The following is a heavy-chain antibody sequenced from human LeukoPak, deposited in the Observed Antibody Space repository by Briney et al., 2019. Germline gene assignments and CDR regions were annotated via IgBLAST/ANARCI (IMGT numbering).Heavy chain of an antibody. V-gene: IGHV3-23*01. J-gene: IGHJ5*02. CDR2: ITGSGSRT. CDR1: GFTFSTYA. CDR3: AKATGYDYGSWFDP. D-gene: IGHD5-12*01. Sequence: GGSLRLSCAASGFTFSTYAMSWVRQAPGKGLEWVSQITGSGSRTYYADSVKGRFTISRDEPKKMLYLQMDSLRAQDTAVYYCAKATGYDYGSWFDPWGQGTLVTVSS.